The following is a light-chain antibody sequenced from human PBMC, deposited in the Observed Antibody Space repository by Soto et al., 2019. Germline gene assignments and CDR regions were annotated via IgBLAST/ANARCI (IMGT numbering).Light chain of an antibody. J-gene: IGKJ1*01. Sequence: DIQMTQSPSTLSGSVGDRVTITCRASQTISSWLAWYQQKPGKAPKLLIYKASTLKSGVPSRFSGSGSGTEFTLTISSLQPDDFATYYCQLYNSYPKTFGQGTKVDIK. V-gene: IGKV1-5*03. CDR3: QLYNSYPKT. CDR1: QTISSW. CDR2: KAS.